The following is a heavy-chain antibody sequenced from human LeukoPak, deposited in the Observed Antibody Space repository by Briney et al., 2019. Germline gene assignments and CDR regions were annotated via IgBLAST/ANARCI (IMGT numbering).Heavy chain of an antibody. Sequence: GGSLRLSCAASGFTFSSYSMNWVRQAPGKGLEWVSSISSSSSYIYYADSVKGRFTISRDNAKNSLYLQMNSLRAEDTAVYYCARGPHQVGYFWSGWDSSGYPRFDYWGQGTLVTVSS. D-gene: IGHD3-22*01. V-gene: IGHV3-21*01. CDR1: GFTFSSYS. CDR3: ARGPHQVGYFWSGWDSSGYPRFDY. CDR2: ISSSSSYI. J-gene: IGHJ4*02.